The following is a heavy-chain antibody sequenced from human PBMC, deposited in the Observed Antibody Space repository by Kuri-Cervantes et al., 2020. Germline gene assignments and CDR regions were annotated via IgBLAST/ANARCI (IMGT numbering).Heavy chain of an antibody. V-gene: IGHV1-18*01. D-gene: IGHD3-10*01. Sequence: ASVKVSCKASGYTFTSYGISWVRQAPGQGLEWMGWISAYNGNTNYAQKLQGRVTMTTDTSTSTAYMELRSLRSDDTAVYYCATDRMVQGVIMGWVYMDVWGKGTTVTVSS. CDR3: ATDRMVQGVIMGWVYMDV. CDR1: GYTFTSYG. J-gene: IGHJ6*03. CDR2: ISAYNGNT.